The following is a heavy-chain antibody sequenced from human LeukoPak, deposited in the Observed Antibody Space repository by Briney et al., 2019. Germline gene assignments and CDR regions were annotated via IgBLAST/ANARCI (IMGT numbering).Heavy chain of an antibody. V-gene: IGHV3-30*03. Sequence: GRSLRLSCAASGFTFSSYGMHWVRQAPGKGLEWVAVISYDGSNKYYADSVKGRFTISRDNAKNSLYLQMNSLRAEDTAVYYCARVPADVVVPARYYFDYWGQGTLVTVSS. J-gene: IGHJ4*02. CDR3: ARVPADVVVPARYYFDY. CDR1: GFTFSSYG. D-gene: IGHD2-2*01. CDR2: ISYDGSNK.